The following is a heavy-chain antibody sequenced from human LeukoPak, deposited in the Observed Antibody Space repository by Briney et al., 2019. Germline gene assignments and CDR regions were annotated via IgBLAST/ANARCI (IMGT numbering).Heavy chain of an antibody. V-gene: IGHV3-23*01. CDR3: ARDIPPYDYVWGSYRNAFDI. J-gene: IGHJ3*02. CDR2: ISGSGGST. Sequence: GGSLRLSCAASGFTFSSYAMSWVRQAPGKGLEWVSAISGSGGSTYYADSVKGRFTISRDNAKNSLYLQMNSLRAEDTAVYYCARDIPPYDYVWGSYRNAFDIWGQGTMVTVSS. CDR1: GFTFSSYA. D-gene: IGHD3-16*02.